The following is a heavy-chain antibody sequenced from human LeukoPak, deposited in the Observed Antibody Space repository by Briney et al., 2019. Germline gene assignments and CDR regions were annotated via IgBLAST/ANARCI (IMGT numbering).Heavy chain of an antibody. CDR2: INHSGST. CDR3: ARTSGGYDFLDY. Sequence: PSETLSLTCAVYGGSFSGYYWSWIRQPPGKGLEWIGEINHSGSTNYHPSLQSRVTMSVDTSTTQFSLKLSSVTAADTAVYYCARTSGGYDFLDYWGQGTLVTVSS. CDR1: GGSFSGYY. V-gene: IGHV4-34*01. D-gene: IGHD5-12*01. J-gene: IGHJ4*02.